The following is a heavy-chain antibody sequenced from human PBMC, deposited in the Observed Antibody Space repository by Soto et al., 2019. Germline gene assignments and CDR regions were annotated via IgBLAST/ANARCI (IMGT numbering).Heavy chain of an antibody. CDR2: IWYDGSNK. V-gene: IGHV3-33*01. Sequence: QVQLLESGGGVVQPGRSLRLSCAASGFTFSSYGMHWVRQAPGKGLEWVAVIWYDGSNKYYADSVKGRFTISRDNSKNTLYLQMNSLRAEDTAVYYCARDQGSSGYLFRGWGLGTLVTVSS. CDR1: GFTFSSYG. D-gene: IGHD3-22*01. J-gene: IGHJ4*02. CDR3: ARDQGSSGYLFRG.